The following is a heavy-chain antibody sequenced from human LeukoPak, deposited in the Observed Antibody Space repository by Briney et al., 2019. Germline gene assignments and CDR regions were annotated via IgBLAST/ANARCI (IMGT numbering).Heavy chain of an antibody. CDR1: GFTFDDYA. CDR3: AREPSTTLSL. Sequence: GGSLRLSCAASGFTFDDYAMHWVRQAPGRGLEWVSGISWNSGSIGYADSVKGRFTISRDNAKNSLYLQMNSLRAEDTAVYYCAREPSTTLSLWGQGTLVTVSS. J-gene: IGHJ4*02. CDR2: ISWNSGSI. D-gene: IGHD4-11*01. V-gene: IGHV3-9*01.